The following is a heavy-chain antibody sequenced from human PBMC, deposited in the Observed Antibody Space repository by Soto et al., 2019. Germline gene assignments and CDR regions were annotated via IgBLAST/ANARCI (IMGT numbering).Heavy chain of an antibody. V-gene: IGHV4-39*01. D-gene: IGHD1-26*01. Sequence: SETLSLTCTFSGGSISSSSYYWGWIRQPPGKGLEWIGSIYYSGSTYYNPSLKSRVTISVDTSKNQFSLKLSSVTAADTAVYYCATLGATYYYYGMDVWGQGTTVTVSS. CDR3: ATLGATYYYYGMDV. J-gene: IGHJ6*02. CDR2: IYYSGST. CDR1: GGSISSSSYY.